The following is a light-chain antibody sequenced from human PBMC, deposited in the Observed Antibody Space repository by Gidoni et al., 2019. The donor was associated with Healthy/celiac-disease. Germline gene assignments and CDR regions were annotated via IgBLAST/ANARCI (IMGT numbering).Light chain of an antibody. J-gene: IGKJ1*01. Sequence: DIQMTQSPSSLSASVGDRVTITCRASQSISSYVNWYQQKPGKAPKLLIYAASSLQSGVPSRFSGSGSGTDFTLTIISLQPEDFATYYCQQSYSTPPTWTFGQGTKVEIK. V-gene: IGKV1-39*01. CDR2: AAS. CDR3: QQSYSTPPTWT. CDR1: QSISSY.